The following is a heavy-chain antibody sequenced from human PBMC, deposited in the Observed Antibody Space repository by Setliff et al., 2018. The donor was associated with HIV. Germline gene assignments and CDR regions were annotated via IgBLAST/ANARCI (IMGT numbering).Heavy chain of an antibody. J-gene: IGHJ6*03. Sequence: ASVKVSCKASGYTFSSYDINWVRQATGQGLEWMGWMNPNSGNTGYAQKFQGRVTMTRDTSISTAYMELNNLKFEDTAVYYCATNPEMATINYYYYYMDVWGKGTTVTVSS. CDR2: MNPNSGNT. CDR1: GYTFSSYD. D-gene: IGHD5-12*01. CDR3: ATNPEMATINYYYYYMDV. V-gene: IGHV1-8*02.